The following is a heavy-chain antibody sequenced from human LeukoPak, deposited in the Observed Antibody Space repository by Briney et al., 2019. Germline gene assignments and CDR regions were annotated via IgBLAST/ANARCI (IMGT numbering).Heavy chain of an antibody. D-gene: IGHD3-22*01. CDR1: GYSFTSYW. CDR3: AREHYYDSSGYFAPGAWFDP. V-gene: IGHV5-51*01. Sequence: GESLKISCKGSGYSFTSYWISWVRQMPGKGLEWMGIIYPGDSDTRYSPSFQGQVTISADKSISTAYLQWSSLKASDTAMYYCAREHYYDSSGYFAPGAWFDPWGQGTLVTVSS. J-gene: IGHJ5*02. CDR2: IYPGDSDT.